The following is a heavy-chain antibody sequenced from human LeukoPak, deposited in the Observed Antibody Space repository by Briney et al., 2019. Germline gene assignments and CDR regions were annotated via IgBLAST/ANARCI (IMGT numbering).Heavy chain of an antibody. Sequence: GGSLRLSCAASGFTFSSYSMNWVRQAPGKGLEWVGRIKSKTDGGTTDYAAPVKGRFTISRDDSKNTLYLQMNSLKTEDTAVYYCTTEASSGWFSDYWGLGTLVTVSS. J-gene: IGHJ4*02. CDR3: TTEASSGWFSDY. V-gene: IGHV3-15*01. CDR1: GFTFSSYS. D-gene: IGHD6-19*01. CDR2: IKSKTDGGTT.